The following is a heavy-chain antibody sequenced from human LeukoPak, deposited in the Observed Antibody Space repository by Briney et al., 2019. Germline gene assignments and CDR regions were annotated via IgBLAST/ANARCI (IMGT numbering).Heavy chain of an antibody. V-gene: IGHV3-23*01. CDR2: ISGSGGST. D-gene: IGHD6-13*01. CDR1: GFTFSSYS. Sequence: GGSLRLSCAASGFTFSSYSMNWVRQAPGKGLEWVSAISGSGGSTYYADSVKGRFTISRDNSKNTLYLQMNSLRAEDTAVYYCAKEMAAAGTLDYYYYYGMDVWGQGTTVTVSS. J-gene: IGHJ6*02. CDR3: AKEMAAAGTLDYYYYYGMDV.